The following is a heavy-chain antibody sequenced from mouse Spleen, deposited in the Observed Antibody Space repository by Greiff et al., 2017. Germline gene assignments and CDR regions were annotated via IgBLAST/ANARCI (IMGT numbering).Heavy chain of an antibody. V-gene: IGHV1-54*01. J-gene: IGHJ2*01. CDR3: ARLDDYGREYYFDY. Sequence: VQLKQSGAELVRPGTSVKVSCKASGYAFTNYLIEWVKQRPGQGLEWIGVINPGSGGTNYNEKFKGKATLTADKSSSTAYMQLSSLTSEDSAVYFCARLDDYGREYYFDYWGQGTTLTVSS. D-gene: IGHD2-4*01. CDR2: INPGSGGT. CDR1: GYAFTNYL.